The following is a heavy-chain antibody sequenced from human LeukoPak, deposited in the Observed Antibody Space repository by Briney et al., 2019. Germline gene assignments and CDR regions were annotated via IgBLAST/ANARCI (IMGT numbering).Heavy chain of an antibody. J-gene: IGHJ2*01. V-gene: IGHV4-59*01. CDR1: GGSITNYY. CDR2: IYYSGIT. Sequence: SETLSLTCNVSGGSITNYYWTWIRQAPGKELEGIGNIYYSGITDYNPALQSRVTMSVDTAKNHFSLKLTSVTAADTAVYSCARGGSHRYFDLWGRGTLVTVSA. CDR3: ARGGSHRYFDL.